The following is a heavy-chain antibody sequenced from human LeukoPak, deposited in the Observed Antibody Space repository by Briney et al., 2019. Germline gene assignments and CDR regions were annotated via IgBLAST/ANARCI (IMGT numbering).Heavy chain of an antibody. CDR3: ARRNPWQWPYNAFDI. CDR1: GGSISSSNYY. CDR2: MYYSGSSGST. D-gene: IGHD6-19*01. J-gene: IGHJ3*02. V-gene: IGHV4-39*01. Sequence: SETLSLTCTVSGGSISSSNYYWGWIRQPPGKGLEWIGTMYYSGSSGSTYSNPSLKSRVTISIDTSKNQFSLNLSSVTAADTAVYYCARRNPWQWPYNAFDIWGQGTMVTVSS.